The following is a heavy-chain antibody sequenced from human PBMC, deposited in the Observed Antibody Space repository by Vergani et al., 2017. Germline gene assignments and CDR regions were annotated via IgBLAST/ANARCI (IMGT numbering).Heavy chain of an antibody. V-gene: IGHV1-2*02. Sequence: QVQLVQSGAEVKKPGASVKVSCKASGYTLTGYYMRWVRQAPGQGLEWMGWINPNSGGTNYAQKCQGRVTMSRDTSISTAYMELSRLRADDAAVYYCARLDGSGTRCPFDYWGQRSLVTVS. CDR1: GYTLTGYY. D-gene: IGHD2-2*01. CDR3: ARLDGSGTRCPFDY. CDR2: INPNSGGT. J-gene: IGHJ4*02.